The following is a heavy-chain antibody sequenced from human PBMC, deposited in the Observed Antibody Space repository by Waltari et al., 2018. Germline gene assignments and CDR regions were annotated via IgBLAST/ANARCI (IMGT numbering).Heavy chain of an antibody. V-gene: IGHV3-30-3*01. CDR1: GFTFSSYA. CDR2: ISYDGSNK. Sequence: VQLLESGGGLVQPGGSLRLSCAASGFTFSSYAMHWVRQAPGKGLEWVAVISYDGSNKYYADSVKGRFTISRDNSKNTLYLQMNSLRAEDTAVYYCAAPGLTGYSSSWYQIWGQGTMVTVSS. J-gene: IGHJ3*02. D-gene: IGHD6-13*01. CDR3: AAPGLTGYSSSWYQI.